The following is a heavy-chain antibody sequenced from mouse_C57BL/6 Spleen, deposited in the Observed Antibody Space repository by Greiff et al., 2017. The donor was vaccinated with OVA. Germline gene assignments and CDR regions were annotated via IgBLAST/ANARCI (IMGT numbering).Heavy chain of an antibody. D-gene: IGHD2-12*01. CDR2: IYPGDGDT. CDR1: GYAFSSSW. Sequence: QVQLQQSGPELVKPGASVKISCTASGYAFSSSWMNWVKQRPGQGLEWIGRIYPGDGDTNYNGKFKGKATLTADKSSSTAYMQLSSLTSEDSAVYFCARYRDWYFDVWGTGTTATVSS. J-gene: IGHJ1*03. V-gene: IGHV1-82*01. CDR3: ARYRDWYFDV.